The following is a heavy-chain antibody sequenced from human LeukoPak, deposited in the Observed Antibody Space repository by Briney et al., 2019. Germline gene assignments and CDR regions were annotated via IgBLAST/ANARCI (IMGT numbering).Heavy chain of an antibody. CDR2: ISSNEGST. D-gene: IGHD1-26*01. J-gene: IGHJ4*02. Sequence: PGGSLRLSCAASGFTFSSYAMHWVRQAPGKGLEYVSAISSNEGSTYYANSVKGRFTISRDNSKNTLYLQMGSLRAEDMAVYYCARLGSGELDIDYWGQGTLVTVSS. CDR3: ARLGSGELDIDY. V-gene: IGHV3-64*01. CDR1: GFTFSSYA.